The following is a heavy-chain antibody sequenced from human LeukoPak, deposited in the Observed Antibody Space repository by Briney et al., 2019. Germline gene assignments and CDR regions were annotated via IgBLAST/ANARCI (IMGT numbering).Heavy chain of an antibody. CDR3: ARAQGGNSEHY. V-gene: IGHV1-2*02. J-gene: IGHJ4*02. Sequence: GASVKVSCKASGYTFTAYYMHWVRQAPGRGLEWMGWITPNSGGTNYAQKFQGRVTMTRDTSISAAYMELSRLRSDDTAVYYCARAQGGNSEHYWGQGTLVTVSS. D-gene: IGHD4-23*01. CDR2: ITPNSGGT. CDR1: GYTFTAYY.